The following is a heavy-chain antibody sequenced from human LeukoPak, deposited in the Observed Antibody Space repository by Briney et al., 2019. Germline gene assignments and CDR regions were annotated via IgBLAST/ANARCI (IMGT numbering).Heavy chain of an antibody. J-gene: IGHJ4*02. V-gene: IGHV3-23*01. Sequence: GGSLRLSCVASGFTFSSYAMNWVRQAPGKALEWVSVISGGGGSTHYADSVKGRFTISRDNSKNTLYLQMNSLRVEDTAVYHCAKALGFRAPDSWGQGTLVTVSS. CDR1: GFTFSSYA. CDR3: AKALGFRAPDS. CDR2: ISGGGGST.